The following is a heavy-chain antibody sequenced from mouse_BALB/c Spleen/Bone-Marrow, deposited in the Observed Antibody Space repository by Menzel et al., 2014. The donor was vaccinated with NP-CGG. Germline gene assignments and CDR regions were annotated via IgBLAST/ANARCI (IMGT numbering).Heavy chain of an antibody. V-gene: IGHV1-69*02. Sequence: QVHVKQSGAELVKPGASVKLSCKASGYTFTSYWMHWVKQRPGQGLEWIGEIDPSDSYTNYNQKFKGKATLTVDKSSSTAYMQRSSLTSEDSAVYYCARSRGYYDYWYFDVWGAGTTVTVSS. CDR1: GYTFTSYW. D-gene: IGHD2-4*01. CDR3: ARSRGYYDYWYFDV. J-gene: IGHJ1*01. CDR2: IDPSDSYT.